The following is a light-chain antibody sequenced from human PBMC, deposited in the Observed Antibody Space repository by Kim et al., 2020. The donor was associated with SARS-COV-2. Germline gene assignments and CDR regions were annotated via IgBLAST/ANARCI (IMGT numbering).Light chain of an antibody. CDR1: QTIKNR. CDR2: DAT. Sequence: SPGERATLSCRASQTIKNRLVWYQHKPGQAPRLLIYDATTRATGAPARFIGSGSETDFTLTISSLQSEDFAVYYCQQSNDWPPLTFGQGTKVDIK. CDR3: QQSNDWPPLT. V-gene: IGKV3-15*01. J-gene: IGKJ1*01.